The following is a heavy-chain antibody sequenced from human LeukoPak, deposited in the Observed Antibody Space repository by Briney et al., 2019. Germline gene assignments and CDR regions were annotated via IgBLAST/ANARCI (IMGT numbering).Heavy chain of an antibody. CDR3: ARDIGRVPAAIGKDAFDI. V-gene: IGHV3-48*03. CDR1: GFTFSSYE. J-gene: IGHJ3*02. CDR2: ISTSGSAI. Sequence: GGSLRLSCAASGFTFSSYEMNWVRQAPGKGLEWISYISTSGSAIYYADSVKGRFTISRDNAKNSLFLQMNSLRAEDTAVYYCARDIGRVPAAIGKDAFDIWGQGTMVTVSS. D-gene: IGHD2-2*02.